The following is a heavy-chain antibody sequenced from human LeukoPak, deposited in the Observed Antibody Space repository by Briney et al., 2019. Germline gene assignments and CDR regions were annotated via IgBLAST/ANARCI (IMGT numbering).Heavy chain of an antibody. D-gene: IGHD2-21*01. CDR1: GASISWSYYY. J-gene: IGHJ1*01. V-gene: IGHV4-39*02. Sequence: PSETLSLTFALSGASISWSYYYGRGIRESPGRGLEGIGSVYSRGNTFYNRSRKRRVPIFVDTSKNNFSLDLASVTASDTDVYYCARSPNLVVVMVPVTSYSDIWGQGTPVTVSS. CDR3: ARSPNLVVVMVPVTSYSDI. CDR2: VYSRGNT.